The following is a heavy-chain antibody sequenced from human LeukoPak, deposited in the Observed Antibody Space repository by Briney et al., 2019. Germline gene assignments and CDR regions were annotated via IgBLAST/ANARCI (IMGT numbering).Heavy chain of an antibody. CDR3: ATRSGDFWSGYVD. Sequence: ASEKVSCKVSGYSVTELSMQWVRQAPGKGLECLGGFDPEEAKMVYAQKFQGRVTMTEDTSTDTAYMELRGLTSEDTAVYYCATRSGDFWSGYVDWGQGTLVAVSS. J-gene: IGHJ4*02. CDR2: FDPEEAKM. V-gene: IGHV1-24*01. D-gene: IGHD3-3*01. CDR1: GYSVTELS.